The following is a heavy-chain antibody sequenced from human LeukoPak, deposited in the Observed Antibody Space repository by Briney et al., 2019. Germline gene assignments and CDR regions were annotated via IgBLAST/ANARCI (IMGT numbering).Heavy chain of an antibody. J-gene: IGHJ4*02. CDR3: ARGGAPDN. Sequence: PGGSPRLSCAASGFNFSSYWMSWVRQAPGKGLEWVANINQDGGKKYYVDSVRGRFAISRDNAENSVYLQMNSLRAEDTALYYCARGGAPDNWGQGTLATVSS. CDR1: GFNFSSYW. D-gene: IGHD1-26*01. V-gene: IGHV3-7*01. CDR2: INQDGGKK.